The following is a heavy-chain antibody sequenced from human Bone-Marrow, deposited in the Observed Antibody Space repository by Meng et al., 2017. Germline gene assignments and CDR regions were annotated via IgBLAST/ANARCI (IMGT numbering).Heavy chain of an antibody. J-gene: IGHJ4*02. V-gene: IGHV4-34*01. D-gene: IGHD6-13*01. CDR2: INHSGST. CDR3: ARTHRKAAAIHY. Sequence: PLHQWGQGLLKPSETLSLTCSVYGGSFSGYYWSWIRQPPGKGLEWIGEINHSGSTNYNPSLKSRVTISVDTSKNQFSLKLSSVTAADTAVYYCARTHRKAAAIHYWGQGTLVTVSS. CDR1: GGSFSGYY.